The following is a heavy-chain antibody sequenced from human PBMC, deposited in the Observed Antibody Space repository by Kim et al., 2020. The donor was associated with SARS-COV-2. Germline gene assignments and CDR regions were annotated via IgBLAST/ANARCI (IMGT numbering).Heavy chain of an antibody. Sequence: SVKVSCKASGGTFSSYAISWVRQAPGQGLEWMGGIIPIFGTANYAQKFQGRVTITADESTSTAYMELSSLRSEDTAVYYCARDLTTVIPGWYFDLWGRGTLVTVSS. J-gene: IGHJ2*01. CDR3: ARDLTTVIPGWYFDL. V-gene: IGHV1-69*13. D-gene: IGHD4-17*01. CDR1: GGTFSSYA. CDR2: IIPIFGTA.